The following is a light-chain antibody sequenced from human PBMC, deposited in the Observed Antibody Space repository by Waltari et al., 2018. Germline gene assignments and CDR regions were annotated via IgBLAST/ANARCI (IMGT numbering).Light chain of an antibody. CDR1: ESVLYNSNNKNY. V-gene: IGKV4-1*01. CDR3: QQYYSTPQT. J-gene: IGKJ1*01. CDR2: WAS. Sequence: IVMTQSPDSLTVSLGERATINCKSSESVLYNSNNKNYLAWYQQKPGQPPKLLIYWASTRESGVPDRFSGSGSGTDFTPTISSLQAEDVAVYYCQQYYSTPQTFGQGTKVEIK.